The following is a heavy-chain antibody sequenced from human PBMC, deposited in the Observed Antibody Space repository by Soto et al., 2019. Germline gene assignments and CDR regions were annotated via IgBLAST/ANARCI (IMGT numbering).Heavy chain of an antibody. CDR3: AKWSQSSDSSGYHYYYGMDV. J-gene: IGHJ6*02. Sequence: GGSLTLSCAASGFTFSSYAMSSVRQAPGKGLEWVSAISGSGGSTYYADSVKGRFTISRDNSKNTLYRQMNSLRAEDTAVYYCAKWSQSSDSSGYHYYYGMDVWGQGTTVTVSS. CDR2: ISGSGGST. V-gene: IGHV3-23*01. CDR1: GFTFSSYA. D-gene: IGHD3-22*01.